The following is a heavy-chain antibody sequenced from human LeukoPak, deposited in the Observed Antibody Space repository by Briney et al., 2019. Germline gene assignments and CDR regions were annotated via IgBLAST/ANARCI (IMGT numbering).Heavy chain of an antibody. D-gene: IGHD3-22*01. J-gene: IGHJ4*02. Sequence: GASVKVSCKASGYTFTGYYMHWLRQAPGQGLEWMGRINPNSGGTNYAQKFQGRVTMTRDTSISTAYMELSRLRSDDTAVYYCARGGKNYYDSSGYYSLFDYWGQGTLVTVSS. CDR1: GYTFTGYY. CDR2: INPNSGGT. CDR3: ARGGKNYYDSSGYYSLFDY. V-gene: IGHV1-2*06.